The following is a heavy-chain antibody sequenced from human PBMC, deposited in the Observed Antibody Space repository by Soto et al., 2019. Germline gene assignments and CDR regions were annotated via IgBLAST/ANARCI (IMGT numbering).Heavy chain of an antibody. CDR3: ARVPSPFDYYYAMDV. Sequence: KASETLSLTCTVSGDSISSGNKYWSWIRQPPGKGLEWIGYIFSSGTTYYNPSLKSRLTMSLDASQNQFSLKLNSLTDADTAVYFCARVPSPFDYYYAMDVWGQGTTVTVSS. CDR2: IFSSGTT. D-gene: IGHD3-16*01. V-gene: IGHV4-30-4*01. CDR1: GDSISSGNKY. J-gene: IGHJ6*02.